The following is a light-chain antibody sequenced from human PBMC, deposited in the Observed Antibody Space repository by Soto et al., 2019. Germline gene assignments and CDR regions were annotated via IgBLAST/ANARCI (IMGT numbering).Light chain of an antibody. Sequence: DIVMTQSPDSLAVSLGERATINCKSSQSVLYSSNNKNYLAWYQQKPGQPPKLLIYWASTRESGVPDRFSGSGSGTDFTLTINSLQAEDVAVYYCQQYYSRPRTFGQGTKLEIK. V-gene: IGKV4-1*01. CDR3: QQYYSRPRT. CDR2: WAS. CDR1: QSVLYSSNNKNY. J-gene: IGKJ2*01.